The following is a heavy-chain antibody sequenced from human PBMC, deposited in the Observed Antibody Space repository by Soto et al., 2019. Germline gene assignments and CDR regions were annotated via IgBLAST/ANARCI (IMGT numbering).Heavy chain of an antibody. V-gene: IGHV3-30-3*01. CDR1: GFTFSSYA. Sequence: GGSLRLSCAASGFTFSSYAMHWVRQAPGKGLEWVAVISYDGSNKYYADSVKGRFTISRDNSKNTLYLQMNSLRAEDTAVYYCATNTAMVSLNNWFDPWGQGTLVTVSS. D-gene: IGHD5-18*01. CDR3: ATNTAMVSLNNWFDP. CDR2: ISYDGSNK. J-gene: IGHJ5*02.